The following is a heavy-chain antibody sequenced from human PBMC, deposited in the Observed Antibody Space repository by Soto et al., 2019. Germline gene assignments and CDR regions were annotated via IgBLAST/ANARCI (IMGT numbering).Heavy chain of an antibody. CDR2: IIPILDTT. CDR1: GGTSSSYA. D-gene: IGHD4-4*01. J-gene: IGHJ4*02. Sequence: QVQVVQSGAEVKKPGSSVRVSCKASGGTSSSYAITWMRQAPGHGLEWMGGIIPILDTTDYAQKFQGRVTFTADESTSTVYMELSSLTSEDTAVYYCASGGTTVNGRFDVWGQGTLVTVSS. CDR3: ASGGTTVNGRFDV. V-gene: IGHV1-69*01.